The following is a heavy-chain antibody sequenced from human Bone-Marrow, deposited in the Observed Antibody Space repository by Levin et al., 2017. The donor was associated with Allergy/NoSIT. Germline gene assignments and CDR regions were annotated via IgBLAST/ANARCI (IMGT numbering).Heavy chain of an antibody. Sequence: ASVKVSCKASGGTFNSYTISWVRQAPGQGLEWMGRVIPALDMTNYAQKFQGRVTISADKITNTVYMELTSLRSDDTAVYYCARLETGMITFVSADGVDVWGQGTTVTVSS. CDR2: VIPALDMT. J-gene: IGHJ6*02. CDR3: ARLETGMITFVSADGVDV. V-gene: IGHV1-69*02. D-gene: IGHD3-16*01. CDR1: GGTFNSYT.